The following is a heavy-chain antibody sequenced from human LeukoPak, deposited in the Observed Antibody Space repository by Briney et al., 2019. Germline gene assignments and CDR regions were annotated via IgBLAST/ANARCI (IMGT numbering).Heavy chain of an antibody. CDR3: ARVGHRSAYYYYYYMDV. J-gene: IGHJ6*03. CDR1: GGSISSHY. Sequence: SETLSLTCTVSGGSISSHYWSWIRQPPGKGLEWIGYIYCSGSTNYNPSLKSRVTISVDTSKNQFSLKLSSVTAADTAVYYCARVGHRSAYYYYYYMDVWGKGTTVTVSS. V-gene: IGHV4-59*11. D-gene: IGHD2-15*01. CDR2: IYCSGST.